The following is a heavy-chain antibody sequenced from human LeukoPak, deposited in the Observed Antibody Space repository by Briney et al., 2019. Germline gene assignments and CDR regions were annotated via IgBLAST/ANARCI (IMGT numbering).Heavy chain of an antibody. CDR3: ARVLPGYFDY. CDR1: GFTVSSNY. Sequence: GGSLRLSCAASGFTVSSNYMSWVRQAPGKGLEWVSVIYSGASTYYADSVKGRFTISRDNSKNTLYLQMNSLRAEDTAVYYCARVLPGYFDYWGQGTLVTVSS. CDR2: IYSGAST. V-gene: IGHV3-53*01. J-gene: IGHJ4*02.